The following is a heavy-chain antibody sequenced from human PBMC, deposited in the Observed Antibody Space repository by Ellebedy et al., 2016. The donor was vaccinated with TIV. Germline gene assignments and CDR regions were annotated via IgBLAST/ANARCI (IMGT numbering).Heavy chain of an antibody. D-gene: IGHD1-26*01. CDR1: GFTVSSNY. CDR3: AKDSYSGSYY. CDR2: ISGSGGST. V-gene: IGHV3-23*01. J-gene: IGHJ4*02. Sequence: GGSLRLSCAASGFTVSSNYMSWVRQAPGKGLEWVSAISGSGGSTYHADSVKGRFTISRDNSKNTLYLQMNSLRAEDTAVYYCAKDSYSGSYYWGQGTLVTVSS.